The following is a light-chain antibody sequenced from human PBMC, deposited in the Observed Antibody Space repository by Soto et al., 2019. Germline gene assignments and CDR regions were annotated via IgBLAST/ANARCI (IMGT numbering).Light chain of an antibody. CDR2: GAS. CDR1: QTVWTNY. CDR3: HQYADSRT. V-gene: IGKV3-20*01. J-gene: IGKJ2*02. Sequence: EVVLTQSPGTLSLSPGERATLSCRASQTVWTNYLAWFHHRPGQAPRLVIYGASRRATGIPDRFTGSGSGTDFTLTISRLEPEDFGVYYCHQYADSRTFGQGTKLYIK.